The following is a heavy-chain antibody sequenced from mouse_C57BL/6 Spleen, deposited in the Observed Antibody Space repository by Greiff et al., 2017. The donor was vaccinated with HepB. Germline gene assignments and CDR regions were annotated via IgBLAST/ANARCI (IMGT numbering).Heavy chain of an antibody. CDR2: IDPENGDT. CDR1: GFNIKDDY. J-gene: IGHJ2*01. CDR3: TSIAPFDY. V-gene: IGHV14-4*01. Sequence: VQLKESGAELVRPGASVKLSCTASGFNIKDDYMHWVKQRPEQGLEWIGWIDPENGDTEYASKFRGKATITADTSSNTAYLQLSSLTSEDTAVYYCTSIAPFDYWGQGTTLTVSS. D-gene: IGHD1-3*01.